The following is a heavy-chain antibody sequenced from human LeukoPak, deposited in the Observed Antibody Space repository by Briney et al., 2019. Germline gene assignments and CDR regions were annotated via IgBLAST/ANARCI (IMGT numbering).Heavy chain of an antibody. CDR2: IYYSGST. D-gene: IGHD1-26*01. J-gene: IGHJ4*02. CDR1: GGSISSSSYY. V-gene: IGHV4-39*01. Sequence: SETLSLTCTVSGGSISSSSYYWGWIRQPPGKGLEWIGSIYYSGSTYYNPSLKSRVTISVDTSKNQFSLKLSSVTAADTAVYYCARLVVGSYRREGFDYWGQGTLVTVSS. CDR3: ARLVVGSYRREGFDY.